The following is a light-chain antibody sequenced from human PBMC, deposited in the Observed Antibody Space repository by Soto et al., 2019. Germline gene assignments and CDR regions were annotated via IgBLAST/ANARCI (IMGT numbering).Light chain of an antibody. CDR1: QGISND. CDR3: QQYESSSRT. CDR2: AAS. Sequence: AIELTQSPSSLSVSAGERATITCRASQGISNDLGWYQQKPGQAPKLLIYAASNLPSGVPSRFSGSGSGTKFALTIASLQPDDFAAYYCQQYESSSRTFGPGTKVDIK. V-gene: IGKV1-6*01. J-gene: IGKJ1*01.